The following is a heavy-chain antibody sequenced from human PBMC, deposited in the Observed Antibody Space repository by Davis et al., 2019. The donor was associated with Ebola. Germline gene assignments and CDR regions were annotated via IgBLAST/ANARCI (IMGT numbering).Heavy chain of an antibody. CDR3: ARDMSGDYGMDV. CDR2: IHSGGST. J-gene: IGHJ6*02. V-gene: IGHV3-53*01. Sequence: PGGSLTLSCVASGLTVRSLYMSWVRQAPGKGLEWVSVIHSGGSTSYTDSVRARSTISRDNSKNTLYLQMNSLRAEDTAVYYCARDMSGDYGMDVWGQGTTVTVSS. D-gene: IGHD1-26*01. CDR1: GLTVRSLY.